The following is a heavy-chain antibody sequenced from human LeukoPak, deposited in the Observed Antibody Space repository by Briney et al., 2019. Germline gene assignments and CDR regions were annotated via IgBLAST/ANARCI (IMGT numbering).Heavy chain of an antibody. Sequence: SETLSLTCTVSGGSISSGGYYWIWIRQHPGKGLEWIGYIYYSGSTNYNPSLKSRVTISVDTSKNQFSLKLSSVTAADTAVYYCASLTRRDGYNFDYWGQGTLVTVSS. CDR2: IYYSGST. V-gene: IGHV4-61*08. D-gene: IGHD5-24*01. CDR1: GGSISSGGYY. CDR3: ASLTRRDGYNFDY. J-gene: IGHJ4*02.